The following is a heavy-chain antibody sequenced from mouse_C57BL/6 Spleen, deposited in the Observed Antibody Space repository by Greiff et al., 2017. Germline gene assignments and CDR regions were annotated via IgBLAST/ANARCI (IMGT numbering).Heavy chain of an antibody. CDR2: IHPNSGST. V-gene: IGHV1-64*01. Sequence: QVQLQQPGAELVKPGASVKLSCKASGYTFTSYWMHWVKQRPGQGLAWIGMIHPNSGSTNYNEKFKSKATLTVDKSSSTAYMQLSSLTSEDSAVYYCARSDYYGSSSPYFDYWGQGTTRTVSS. D-gene: IGHD1-1*01. J-gene: IGHJ2*01. CDR3: ARSDYYGSSSPYFDY. CDR1: GYTFTSYW.